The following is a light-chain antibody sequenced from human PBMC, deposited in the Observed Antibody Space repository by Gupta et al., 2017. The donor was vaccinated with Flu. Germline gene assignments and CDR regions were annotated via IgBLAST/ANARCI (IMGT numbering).Light chain of an antibody. CDR3: CSYAGSYTFEKV. V-gene: IGLV2-11*01. J-gene: IGLJ3*02. CDR2: DVS. Sequence: QSALTQPRSVSGSPGQPVTISCTGTSSDVGGYNYVSWYQQHPGKAPKLMIYDVSKRPSGVPDRFSGSKSGNTASLTISGLQAEDEADYYCCSYAGSYTFEKVFGGGTKLTVL. CDR1: SSDVGGYNY.